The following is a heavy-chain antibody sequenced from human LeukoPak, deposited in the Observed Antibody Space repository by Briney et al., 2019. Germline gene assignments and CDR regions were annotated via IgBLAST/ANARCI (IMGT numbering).Heavy chain of an antibody. Sequence: NPSETLSLTCAVYGGSFSGYYWSWIRQPPGKGLEWIGEINHSGSTNYNPSLKSRVTISVDTSKNQFSLKLSSVTAADTAVYYCARHRARTYYYGSGSYYPFDYWGQGTLVTVSS. D-gene: IGHD3-10*01. J-gene: IGHJ4*02. CDR3: ARHRARTYYYGSGSYYPFDY. V-gene: IGHV4-34*01. CDR2: INHSGST. CDR1: GGSFSGYY.